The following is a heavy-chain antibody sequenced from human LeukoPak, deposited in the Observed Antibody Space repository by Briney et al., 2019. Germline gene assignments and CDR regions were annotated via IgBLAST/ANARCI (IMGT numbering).Heavy chain of an antibody. Sequence: GGSLRLSCAASGFTFDDYAMHWVRQAPGKGLEWVSGISWNSGGIGYADSVKGRFTISRDNAKNSLYLQMNSLRAEDTALYYCAKAVRGGYSYGFHYWGQGTLVTVSS. V-gene: IGHV3-9*01. CDR1: GFTFDDYA. D-gene: IGHD5-18*01. CDR3: AKAVRGGYSYGFHY. CDR2: ISWNSGGI. J-gene: IGHJ4*02.